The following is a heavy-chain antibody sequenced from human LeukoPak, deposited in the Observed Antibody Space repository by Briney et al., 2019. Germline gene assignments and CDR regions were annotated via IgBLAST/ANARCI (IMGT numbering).Heavy chain of an antibody. CDR3: ARVPPTYYYDSSGYPDY. CDR1: GYTFTNYG. Sequence: ASVKVSCKASGYTFTNYGITWVRQAPGQGLEWMGWINIYNGNTKYAQKLQGRVTMTTDTSTSTAYMELRSLRSDDTAVYYCARVPPTYYYDSSGYPDYWGQGTLVTVSS. V-gene: IGHV1-18*01. J-gene: IGHJ4*02. D-gene: IGHD3-22*01. CDR2: INIYNGNT.